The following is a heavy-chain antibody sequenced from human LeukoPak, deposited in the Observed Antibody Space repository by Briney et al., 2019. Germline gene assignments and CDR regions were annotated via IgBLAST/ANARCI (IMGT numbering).Heavy chain of an antibody. V-gene: IGHV3-23*01. CDR3: AKDLAAVGTGY. Sequence: GGSLRLSCAASGFTFSSYAMSWVRPAPGKGLEWVSAISGSGGSTYYADSVKGRFAISRDNSKNTLYLQMNSLRAEDTAVYYCAKDLAAVGTGYWGQGTLVTVSS. D-gene: IGHD6-13*01. CDR1: GFTFSSYA. CDR2: ISGSGGST. J-gene: IGHJ4*02.